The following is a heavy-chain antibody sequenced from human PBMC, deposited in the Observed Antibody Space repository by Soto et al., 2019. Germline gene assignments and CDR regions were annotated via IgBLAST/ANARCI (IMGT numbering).Heavy chain of an antibody. V-gene: IGHV4-34*01. D-gene: IGHD6-13*01. CDR1: SASFSGSY. J-gene: IGHJ6*02. Sequence: PSDTLSPTCDVFSASFSGSYLSWIRTRPGTGLEWIAAINHRGSTNYNQSLKSRVTISVETSKKQFSLKLSSVTAADTAVYYCARRPGSWYYYYYGMDVWGQGPTVT. CDR2: INHRGST. CDR3: ARRPGSWYYYYYGMDV.